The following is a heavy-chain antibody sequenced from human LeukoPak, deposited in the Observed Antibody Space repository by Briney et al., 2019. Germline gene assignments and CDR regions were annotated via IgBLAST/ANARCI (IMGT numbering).Heavy chain of an antibody. CDR2: ISSSGSTI. Sequence: TGGSLRLSCAASGFTFSSYGMHWVRQAPGKGLEWVSYISSSGSTIYYADSVKGRFTISRDNAKNSLYLQMNSLRAEDTAVYYRARAEGYCSGGSCSMDAFDIWGQGTMVTVSS. J-gene: IGHJ3*02. V-gene: IGHV3-48*04. CDR3: ARAEGYCSGGSCSMDAFDI. D-gene: IGHD2-15*01. CDR1: GFTFSSYG.